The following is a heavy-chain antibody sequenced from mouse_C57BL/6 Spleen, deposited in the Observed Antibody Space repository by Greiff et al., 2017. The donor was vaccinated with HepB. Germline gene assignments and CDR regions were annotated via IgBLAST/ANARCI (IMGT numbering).Heavy chain of an antibody. Sequence: EVKLVESGGGLVKPGGSLKLSCAASGFTFSDYGMHWVRQAPEKGLEWVAYISRGSSTIYYADTVKGRFTISRDNAKNTLFLQMTSLRSEDTAMYYCARGYAMDYWGQGTSVTVSS. CDR3: ARGYAMDY. V-gene: IGHV5-17*01. CDR1: GFTFSDYG. CDR2: ISRGSSTI. J-gene: IGHJ4*01.